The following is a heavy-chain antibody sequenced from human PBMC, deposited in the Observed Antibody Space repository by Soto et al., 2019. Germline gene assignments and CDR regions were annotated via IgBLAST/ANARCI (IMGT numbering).Heavy chain of an antibody. Sequence: PGGSLRLSCAASGFTFSSYAMHWVRQAPGKGLEWVAVISYDGSNKYYADSVKGRFTISRDNSKNTLYLQMNSLRAEDTAVYYCARQVVPAAKDYYYYGMDVWGQGTTVTVSS. CDR2: ISYDGSNK. J-gene: IGHJ6*02. V-gene: IGHV3-30-3*01. CDR1: GFTFSSYA. CDR3: ARQVVPAAKDYYYYGMDV. D-gene: IGHD2-2*01.